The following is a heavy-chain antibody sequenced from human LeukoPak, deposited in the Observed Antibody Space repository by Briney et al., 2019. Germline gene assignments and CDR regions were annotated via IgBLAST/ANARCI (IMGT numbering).Heavy chain of an antibody. CDR3: ARGGYGVVAGKGLYYYGMDV. J-gene: IGHJ6*02. CDR2: ISYDGSNK. D-gene: IGHD6-19*01. V-gene: IGHV3-30*04. CDR1: GFTFSSYA. Sequence: PGRSLRLSCAASGFTFSSYAMHWVRQAPGKGLEWVAVISYDGSNKYYADSVKGRFTIPRDNSKNTLYLQMNSLRAEDTAVYYCARGGYGVVAGKGLYYYGMDVWGQGTTVTVSS.